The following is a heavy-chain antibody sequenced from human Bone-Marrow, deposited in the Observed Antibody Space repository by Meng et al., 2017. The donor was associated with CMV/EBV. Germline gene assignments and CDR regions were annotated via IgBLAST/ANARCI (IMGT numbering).Heavy chain of an antibody. CDR2: FNPKNGDT. V-gene: IGHV1-2*02. Sequence: KVSCKDCGYLFTDFYMHWVRQVTGQGLEWMGWFNPKNGDTHYAQNFQGRVTMTRDTSIRTAYMELSKLTSDDTAVYYCARAGNIVYDYWGQGSLVTVSS. D-gene: IGHD1-14*01. J-gene: IGHJ4*02. CDR3: ARAGNIVYDY. CDR1: GYLFTDFY.